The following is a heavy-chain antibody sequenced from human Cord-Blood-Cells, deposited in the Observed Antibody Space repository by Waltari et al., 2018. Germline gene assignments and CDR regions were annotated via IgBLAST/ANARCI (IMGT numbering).Heavy chain of an antibody. V-gene: IGHV3-13*01. D-gene: IGHD1-26*01. CDR1: GFPFSSYD. J-gene: IGHJ3*02. Sequence: EVQLVESGGGLVQPGGSLRLSCAASGFPFSSYDMHWVRQATGKGLEWVSAIGTAGDTYYPGSVKGRFTISRENAKNSLYLQMNSLRAGDTAVYYCASSSGSYGGVAFDIWGQGTMVTVSS. CDR3: ASSSGSYGGVAFDI. CDR2: IGTAGDT.